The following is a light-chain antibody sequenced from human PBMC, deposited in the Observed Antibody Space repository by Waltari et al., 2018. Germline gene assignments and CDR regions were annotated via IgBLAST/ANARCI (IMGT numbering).Light chain of an antibody. V-gene: IGKV3-15*01. CDR2: DAS. J-gene: IGKJ2*01. Sequence: IVMSQTPATPSVPPGETAILSCRASQRISNKLAWYQQKPGQAPRLLIYDASTRPTGIPAPFSGSGSGTEFTLTISSLQSEDFVVYYCQQYNSWPYTFGQGTKLEIK. CDR3: QQYNSWPYT. CDR1: QRISNK.